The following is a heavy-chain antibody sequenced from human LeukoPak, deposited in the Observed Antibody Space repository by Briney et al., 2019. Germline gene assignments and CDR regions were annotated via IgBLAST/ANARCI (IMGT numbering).Heavy chain of an antibody. Sequence: PGGSLRLSCAASGYTFSDFSVNWVRQAPGKGLEWIGRIKTQGERGTTDYAAPVKGRFTISRDDSKSTLYLHMNSLKIEDTALYYCSGRSRSWSLGFWVQGTSVTVSS. CDR2: IKTQGERGTT. D-gene: IGHD6-13*01. CDR1: GYTFSDFS. V-gene: IGHV3-15*01. J-gene: IGHJ4*02. CDR3: SGRSRSWSLGF.